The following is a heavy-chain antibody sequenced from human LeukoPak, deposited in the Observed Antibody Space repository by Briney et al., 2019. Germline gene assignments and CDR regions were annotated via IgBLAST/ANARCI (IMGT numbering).Heavy chain of an antibody. CDR2: IKSKTDGGTT. V-gene: IGHV3-15*01. J-gene: IGHJ6*02. Sequence: GGSLRLSCAASGFTFSNAWMSWVRQAPGKGLEWVGRIKSKTDGGTTDYAAPVKGRFTISRDDSKNTLYLQMNSLKTEDTAVYYCTTDGNDYGDYVDYYYGMGVWGQGTTVTVSS. CDR3: TTDGNDYGDYVDYYYGMGV. D-gene: IGHD4-17*01. CDR1: GFTFSNAW.